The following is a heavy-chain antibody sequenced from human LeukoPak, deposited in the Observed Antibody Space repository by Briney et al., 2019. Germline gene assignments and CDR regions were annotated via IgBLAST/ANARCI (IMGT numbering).Heavy chain of an antibody. CDR1: GGFISSSSYY. V-gene: IGHV4-39*01. D-gene: IGHD4-23*01. CDR3: ARQTTVVTLDY. Sequence: KSSETLSLTCTVSGGFISSSSYYWGWIRQPPGKGLEWIGSIYYSGSTYYNPSLKSRVTISVDTSKNQFSLKLSSVTAADTAVYYCARQTTVVTLDYWGQGTLVTVSS. CDR2: IYYSGST. J-gene: IGHJ4*02.